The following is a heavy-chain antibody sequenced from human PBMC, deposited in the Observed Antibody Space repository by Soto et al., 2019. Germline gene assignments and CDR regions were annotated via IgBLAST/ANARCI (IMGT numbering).Heavy chain of an antibody. J-gene: IGHJ6*02. Sequence: GGSLRLSCAASGFTFSNYGMHWVRQAPGKGLEWVAVISFDGSNKYYAESVKGRFTISRDNSKNTLYLQMNSLRAEDTAVYYCATDYYYGSGSYYKSLMDVWGQGTTVTVSS. CDR3: ATDYYYGSGSYYKSLMDV. V-gene: IGHV3-30*03. CDR1: GFTFSNYG. CDR2: ISFDGSNK. D-gene: IGHD3-10*01.